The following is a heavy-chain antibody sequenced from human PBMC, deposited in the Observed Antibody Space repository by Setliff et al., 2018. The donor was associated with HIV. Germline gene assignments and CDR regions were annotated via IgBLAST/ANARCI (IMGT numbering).Heavy chain of an antibody. CDR2: IIWNSSNK. CDR1: GFKIEDYA. J-gene: IGHJ3*02. Sequence: PGGSLRLSCVGSGFKIEDYAMAWVRQGPGKGLEWVSSIIWNSSNKDYADSVKGRFTISRDNAKNSLLLQMNSLRTEDTAFYFCANYWRIESDNSDALDIWGQGTLVTVSS. V-gene: IGHV3-9*01. D-gene: IGHD2-15*01. CDR3: ANYWRIESDNSDALDI.